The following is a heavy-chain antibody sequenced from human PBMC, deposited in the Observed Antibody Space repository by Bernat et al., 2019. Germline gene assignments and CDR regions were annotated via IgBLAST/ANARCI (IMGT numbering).Heavy chain of an antibody. V-gene: IGHV4-34*01. Sequence: QVQLQQWGAGLLKPSETLSLTCAVYGGSFSGYYWSWIRQPPGKGLEWIGEINHSGSTNYNPSLKSRVTISVDTSKNQFSLKLSSVTAADTAVYYCARSRTLYSYGTTKFDYWGQGTLVTVSS. CDR2: INHSGST. CDR1: GGSFSGYY. J-gene: IGHJ4*02. CDR3: ARSRTLYSYGTTKFDY. D-gene: IGHD5-18*01.